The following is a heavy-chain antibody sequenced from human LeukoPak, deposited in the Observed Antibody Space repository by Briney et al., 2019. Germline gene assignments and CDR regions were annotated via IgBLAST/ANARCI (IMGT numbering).Heavy chain of an antibody. Sequence: GGSPRLSCAASGFTVSSNYMSWVRQAPGKGLEWVSVIYSGGSTYYADSVKGRFTISRDNSKNTLYLQMNSLRAEDTAVYYCAREEYSSGWFDPWGQGTLVTVSS. V-gene: IGHV3-53*01. J-gene: IGHJ5*02. CDR1: GFTVSSNY. D-gene: IGHD6-19*01. CDR2: IYSGGST. CDR3: AREEYSSGWFDP.